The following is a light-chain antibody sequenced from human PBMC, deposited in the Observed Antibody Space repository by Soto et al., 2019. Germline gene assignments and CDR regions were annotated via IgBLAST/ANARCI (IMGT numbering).Light chain of an antibody. CDR1: SSDVGAYNS. Sequence: QSALTQPASVSGSPGQSITISCTGTSSDVGAYNSVSWYQQYPGKAPKLMMYEVSNRPSGVSDRFSGSKSGNTASLTISGLPTGDEADYYCSSYRSSSTYVFGTGTKLTVL. CDR2: EVS. V-gene: IGLV2-14*01. J-gene: IGLJ1*01. CDR3: SSYRSSSTYV.